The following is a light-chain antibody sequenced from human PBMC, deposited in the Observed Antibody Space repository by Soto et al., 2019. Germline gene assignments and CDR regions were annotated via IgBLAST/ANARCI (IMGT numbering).Light chain of an antibody. CDR3: QVWDSNSDLVV. CDR1: DIGSKS. Sequence: SYELTQPPSVSVAPGQTATITRGGNDIGSKSVHWYQQKPGQAPLLVVYDDSGRPAGIPERLSGSNSGNPATLTISRVEAGDEADYYCQVWDSNSDLVVFGGGTKVTVL. V-gene: IGLV3-21*02. J-gene: IGLJ2*01. CDR2: DDS.